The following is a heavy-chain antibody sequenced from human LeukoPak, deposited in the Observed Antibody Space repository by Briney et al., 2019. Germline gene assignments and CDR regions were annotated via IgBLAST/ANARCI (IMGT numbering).Heavy chain of an antibody. V-gene: IGHV1-46*03. J-gene: IGHJ4*02. CDR3: ARPRGFSGYDYVDH. D-gene: IGHD5-12*01. CDR2: INPSAGRT. CDR1: GYTFTNYY. Sequence: ASVKVSCKSSGYTFTNYYMHWVRQAPGQGLEWMGIINPSAGRTTYAQKFQGRVSVTRDTSRSTVYMELSSLTSEDTAVYYCARPRGFSGYDYVDHWGQGTLVTVSS.